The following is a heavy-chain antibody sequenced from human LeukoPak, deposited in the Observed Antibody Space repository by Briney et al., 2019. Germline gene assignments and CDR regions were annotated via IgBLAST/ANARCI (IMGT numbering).Heavy chain of an antibody. J-gene: IGHJ3*02. CDR3: AREEREYCGGDCNDAFDI. V-gene: IGHV1-69*01. CDR1: GGTFSSYA. D-gene: IGHD2-21*02. CDR2: IIPIFGTA. Sequence: GSSVNVSCKASGGTFSSYAISWVRRAPGQGLEWMGGIIPIFGTANYAQKFQGRVTITADESTSTAYMELSSLRSEDTAVYYCAREEREYCGGDCNDAFDIWGQGTMVTVSS.